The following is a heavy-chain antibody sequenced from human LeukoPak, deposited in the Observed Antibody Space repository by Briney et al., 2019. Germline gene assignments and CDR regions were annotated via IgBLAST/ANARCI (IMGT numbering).Heavy chain of an antibody. D-gene: IGHD3-10*02. V-gene: IGHV3-48*03. CDR1: GFTLSSYE. Sequence: RGSLRLSCAPSGFTLSSYEMNWVRQAPGPGLEWVSYISSSGSTIYYADSVKGRFTISRDNAKNSLYVQMNSLRAEDTAVYYCAELGITMIGGVWGKGTTVTVSS. CDR2: ISSSGSTI. J-gene: IGHJ6*04. CDR3: AELGITMIGGV.